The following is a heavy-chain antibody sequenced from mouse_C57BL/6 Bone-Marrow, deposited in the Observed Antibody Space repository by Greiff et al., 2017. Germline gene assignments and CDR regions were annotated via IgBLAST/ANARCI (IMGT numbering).Heavy chain of an antibody. D-gene: IGHD1-1*01. CDR3: TTYYYGSSYPAWFAY. CDR1: GFNIKDYY. CDR2: IDPEDGDT. V-gene: IGHV14-1*01. Sequence: VQLQQSGAELVRPGASVKLSCTASGFNIKDYYMHWVKQRPEQGLAWIGRIDPEDGDTEYAPKFQGKATMTADTSSNTAYLQLSSLTSEDTAVYYCTTYYYGSSYPAWFAYWGQGTLVTVSA. J-gene: IGHJ3*01.